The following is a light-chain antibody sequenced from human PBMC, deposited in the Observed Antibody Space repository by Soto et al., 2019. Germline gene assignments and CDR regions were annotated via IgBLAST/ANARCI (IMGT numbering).Light chain of an antibody. CDR3: QQFGSAPPWR. CDR2: GAS. Sequence: EIVLTQSPGTLSLSPGERATLSCRASQSVSSSYLAWYQQKPGQAPRLLIYGASSRATGIPDRFSGSGSGTAFTLTISRLEPEDLAVYYCQQFGSAPPWRFGQGTKVEIK. V-gene: IGKV3-20*01. J-gene: IGKJ1*01. CDR1: QSVSSSY.